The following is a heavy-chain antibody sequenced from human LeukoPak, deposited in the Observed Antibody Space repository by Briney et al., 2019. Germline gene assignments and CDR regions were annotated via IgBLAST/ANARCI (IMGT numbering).Heavy chain of an antibody. Sequence: ASVKVSCKASGYTFTGYYMHWVRQAPGQGLEWMGWISAYNGNTNYAQKLQGRVTMTTDTSTSTAYMELRSLRSDDTAVYYCARWKHSPYYGMDVWGQGTTVTVSS. CDR2: ISAYNGNT. V-gene: IGHV1-18*04. J-gene: IGHJ6*02. CDR1: GYTFTGYY. CDR3: ARWKHSPYYGMDV. D-gene: IGHD1-1*01.